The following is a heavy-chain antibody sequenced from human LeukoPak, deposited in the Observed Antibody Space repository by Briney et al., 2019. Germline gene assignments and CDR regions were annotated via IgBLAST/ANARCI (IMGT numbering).Heavy chain of an antibody. CDR2: IYYSGST. CDR1: GGSISSYY. Sequence: SETLSLNCTVSGGSISSYYWSWIRQPPGKGLEWIGYIYYSGSTNYNPSLKSRVTISVDTSKNQFSLKLSSVTAADTAVYYCARVGTYDYVWGSYSFDPWGQGTLVTVSS. V-gene: IGHV4-59*01. CDR3: ARVGTYDYVWGSYSFDP. D-gene: IGHD3-16*01. J-gene: IGHJ5*02.